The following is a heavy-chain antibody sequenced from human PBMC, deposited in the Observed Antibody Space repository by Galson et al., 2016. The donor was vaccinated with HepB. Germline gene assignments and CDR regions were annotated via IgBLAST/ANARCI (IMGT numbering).Heavy chain of an antibody. CDR1: GYTFTNSY. Sequence: SVKVSCKASGYTFTNSYMHWVRQAPGHGLEWMGIINPSGGSTTYAQKFQGRVTLTRDTSTSTVYMELSSLRSEDTAVYYCARDTGTGYSTGWFENYFDYWGQGTLVTVSS. CDR3: ARDTGTGYSTGWFENYFDY. V-gene: IGHV1-46*01. D-gene: IGHD6-19*01. CDR2: INPSGGST. J-gene: IGHJ4*02.